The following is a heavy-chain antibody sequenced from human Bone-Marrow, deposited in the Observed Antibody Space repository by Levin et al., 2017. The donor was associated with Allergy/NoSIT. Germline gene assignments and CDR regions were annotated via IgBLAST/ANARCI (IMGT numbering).Heavy chain of an antibody. J-gene: IGHJ4*02. CDR1: GDSIRRGDNY. D-gene: IGHD2-2*02. V-gene: IGHV4-30-4*01. CDR3: ARQGRAGNYTRLFDF. Sequence: NSSETLSLTCTVSGDSIRRGDNYWSWVRQSPAKGLEWIGYIYYSGTTYYSPSLESRVTISVDTSNNQFSLRLQSVTAADTGIYYCARQGRAGNYTRLFDFWGQGSLVTVSS. CDR2: IYYSGTT.